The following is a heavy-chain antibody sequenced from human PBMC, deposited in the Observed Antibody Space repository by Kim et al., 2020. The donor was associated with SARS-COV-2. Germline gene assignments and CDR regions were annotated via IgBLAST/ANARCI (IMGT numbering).Heavy chain of an antibody. CDR3: ARTPYYDFRSGYQEDY. D-gene: IGHD3-3*01. CDR2: IWYDGSNK. Sequence: GGSLRLSCAASGFTFSSYGMHWVRQAPGKGLEWVAVIWYDGSNKYYADSVKGRFTISRDNSKNTLYLQMNSLRAEDTAVYYCARTPYYDFRSGYQEDYWGQGTLVTVSS. V-gene: IGHV3-33*01. CDR1: GFTFSSYG. J-gene: IGHJ4*02.